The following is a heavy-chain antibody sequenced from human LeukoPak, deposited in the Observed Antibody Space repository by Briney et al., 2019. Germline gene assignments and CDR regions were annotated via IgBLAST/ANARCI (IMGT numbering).Heavy chain of an antibody. V-gene: IGHV3-30*03. J-gene: IGHJ6*02. CDR2: ISYDGSNK. CDR3: ARDTYRSGWIYYYYYGMDV. CDR1: GFMFKNYG. Sequence: GGSLRLSCAASGFMFKNYGMSWVRQAPGKGLEWVAVISYDGSNKYYADSVKGRFTISRDNSKNTLYLQMNSLRAEDTAVYYCARDTYRSGWIYYYYYGMDVWGQGTTVTVSS. D-gene: IGHD6-19*01.